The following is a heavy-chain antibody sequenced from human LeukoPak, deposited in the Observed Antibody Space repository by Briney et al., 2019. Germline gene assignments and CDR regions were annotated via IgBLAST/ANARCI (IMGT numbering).Heavy chain of an antibody. CDR2: ISTDGSNT. V-gene: IGHV3-74*01. D-gene: IGHD5-18*01. CDR3: AKGGIPYSYGSNFDY. J-gene: IGHJ4*02. CDR1: GFTFSSYY. Sequence: GGSLRLSCAASGFTFSSYYMHWVRQAPGKGLVWVSRISTDGSNTIYADSVKGRFTISRDNAKNTLYLQMNNLRAEDTAVYYCAKGGIPYSYGSNFDYWGQGTLVTVSS.